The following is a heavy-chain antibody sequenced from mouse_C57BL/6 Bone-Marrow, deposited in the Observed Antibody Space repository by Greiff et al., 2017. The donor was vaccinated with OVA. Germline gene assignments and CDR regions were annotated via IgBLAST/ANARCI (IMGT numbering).Heavy chain of an antibody. D-gene: IGHD1-1*01. CDR2: IDPENGDT. CDR3: TSPLVLQYAMDY. V-gene: IGHV14-4*01. CDR1: GFNIKDDY. J-gene: IGHJ4*01. Sequence: EVQLQESGAELVRPGASVKLSCTASGFNIKDDYMHWVKQRPEQGLEWIGWIDPENGDTEYASKFQGKATITADTSSNTAYLQLSSLTSEDTAVYYCTSPLVLQYAMDYWGQGTSVTVSS.